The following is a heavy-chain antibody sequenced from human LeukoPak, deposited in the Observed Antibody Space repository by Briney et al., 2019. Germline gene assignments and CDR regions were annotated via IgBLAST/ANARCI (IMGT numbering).Heavy chain of an antibody. CDR3: ARVTYYYDSSGYYYLQSGAFDI. D-gene: IGHD3-22*01. Sequence: TGGSLRLSCAASGFTFSSYSMNWVRQAPGKGLEWVSSISSSSSYIYYADSVKGRFTISRDNAKNSLYLQMNSLRAEDTAVYYCARVTYYYDSSGYYYLQSGAFDIWGQGTMVTVSS. CDR2: ISSSSSYI. CDR1: GFTFSSYS. V-gene: IGHV3-21*01. J-gene: IGHJ3*02.